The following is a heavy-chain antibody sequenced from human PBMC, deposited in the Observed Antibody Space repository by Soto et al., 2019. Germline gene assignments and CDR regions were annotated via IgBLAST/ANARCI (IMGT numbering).Heavy chain of an antibody. D-gene: IGHD1-26*01. V-gene: IGHV3-15*01. CDR2: IRCKSDGGTT. J-gene: IGHJ4*02. CDR1: GLTFNNAW. Sequence: GGSLRLYCVAFGLTFNNAWMNWVRQAPGKGLEWVGRIRCKSDGGTTDYAAPVKGRFTISRDDSKNMVDLQMSSLKTEDTAIYYCTTYSGAAFEYWGQGALVT. CDR3: TTYSGAAFEY.